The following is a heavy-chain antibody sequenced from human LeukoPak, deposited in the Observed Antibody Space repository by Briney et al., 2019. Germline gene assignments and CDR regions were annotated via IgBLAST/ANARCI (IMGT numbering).Heavy chain of an antibody. CDR2: IYTSGST. CDR3: ATSGLKCSGGSCYGSYYYMDV. D-gene: IGHD2-15*01. CDR1: GGSISSGSYY. Sequence: PSQTLSLTCTVSGGSISSGSYYWSWIRQPAGKGLEWIGRIYTSGSTNYNPSLKSRVTISVDTSKNQFSPKLSSVTAADTAVYYCATSGLKCSGGSCYGSYYYMDVWGKGTTVTVSS. J-gene: IGHJ6*03. V-gene: IGHV4-61*02.